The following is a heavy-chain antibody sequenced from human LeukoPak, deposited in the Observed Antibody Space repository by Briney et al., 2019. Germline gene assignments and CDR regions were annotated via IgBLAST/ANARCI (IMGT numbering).Heavy chain of an antibody. V-gene: IGHV3-30*04. D-gene: IGHD5-12*01. CDR1: GIDFKVYE. Sequence: GGSLRLSCVASGIDFKVYEMHWVPQSPGKGLEWVALISDNGLRTNYAESLKGRFIVSRDNSKNTMDLQMNDLRVEDTGVYFCARERRGYGYGTPDPWGQGTLVTVSS. CDR3: ARERRGYGYGTPDP. J-gene: IGHJ5*02. CDR2: ISDNGLRT.